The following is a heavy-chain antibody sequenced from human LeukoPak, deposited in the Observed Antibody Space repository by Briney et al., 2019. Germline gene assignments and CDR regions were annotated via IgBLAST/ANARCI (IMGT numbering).Heavy chain of an antibody. CDR1: GYTVTGCY. Sequence: AAVKVSCKASGYTVTGCYMHWVRQAPGQGLDWMGWSNPNSGGTNYAQKFQGRVTMTSDTANSTAYIELSRVRSHDTAVSYCARASPSTGGREPFDSWGQGTLVTVSS. CDR2: SNPNSGGT. D-gene: IGHD7-27*01. CDR3: ARASPSTGGREPFDS. J-gene: IGHJ4*02. V-gene: IGHV1-2*02.